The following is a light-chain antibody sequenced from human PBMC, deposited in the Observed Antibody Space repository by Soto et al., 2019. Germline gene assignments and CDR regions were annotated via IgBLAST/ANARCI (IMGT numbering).Light chain of an antibody. CDR1: QNVSSN. V-gene: IGKV3-15*01. CDR2: GAA. Sequence: VMTQSPATLSVSPGERATLSCSASQNVSSNLDWYQQKPGQAARLLIYGAATRATGIPARFSGSGAATEFTLTSSSLQSEDFAAYYCQQYNSWPPYTFGQGTKLEIK. CDR3: QQYNSWPPYT. J-gene: IGKJ2*01.